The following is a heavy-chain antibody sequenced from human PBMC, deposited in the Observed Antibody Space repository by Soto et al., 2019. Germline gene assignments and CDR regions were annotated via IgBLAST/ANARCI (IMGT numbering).Heavy chain of an antibody. V-gene: IGHV2-70*11. CDR1: GFSLSTRGMG. J-gene: IGHJ4*02. CDR3: ARMALYDSGVYDLFYFDD. D-gene: IGHD3-22*01. CDR2: IDWDDDK. Sequence: SGPTLVNPTQTLILTCTFSGFSLSTRGMGVSWIRQPPGKALEWLARIDWDDDKYYSTSLKTRLTISKDTSKHQVVLTMTNLDPVDTVKYYCARMALYDSGVYDLFYFDDCGPGTLGTVSS.